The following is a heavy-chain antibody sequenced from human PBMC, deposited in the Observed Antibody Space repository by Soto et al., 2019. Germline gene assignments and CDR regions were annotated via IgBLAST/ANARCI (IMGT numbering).Heavy chain of an antibody. CDR1: GYTFTGYY. D-gene: IGHD2-2*01. CDR2: INPNSGGT. Sequence: EASVKVSCKASGYTFTGYYMHWVRQAPGQGLEWMGWINPNSGGTNYAQKFQGWVTMTRDTSISTAYMELSRLRSDDTAVYYCARAQMPIHCISTSCYPMDVWGQGTTVTVSS. J-gene: IGHJ6*02. CDR3: ARAQMPIHCISTSCYPMDV. V-gene: IGHV1-2*04.